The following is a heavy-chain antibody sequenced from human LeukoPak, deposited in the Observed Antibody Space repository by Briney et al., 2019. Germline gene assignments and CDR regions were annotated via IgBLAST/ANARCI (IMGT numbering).Heavy chain of an antibody. Sequence: ASVKVSCXASGYTFTNYGIYWVRQAPGQGLEWMPWISAYNGNTNYAQKLQGRVTVTTDTFTSTAYMELRSLRSDDTAMYYCARAEGVVVAAHIDVWGKGTTVTVSS. CDR3: ARAEGVVVAAHIDV. J-gene: IGHJ6*03. V-gene: IGHV1-18*01. D-gene: IGHD2-15*01. CDR1: GYTFTNYG. CDR2: ISAYNGNT.